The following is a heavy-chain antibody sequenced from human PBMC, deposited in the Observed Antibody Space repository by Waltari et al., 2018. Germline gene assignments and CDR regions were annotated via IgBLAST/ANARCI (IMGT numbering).Heavy chain of an antibody. J-gene: IGHJ4*02. CDR3: ARDQGAHTSELADGYHY. D-gene: IGHD5-12*01. CDR1: GYTFTGYY. CDR2: INPNSGGT. V-gene: IGHV1-2*02. Sequence: QVQLVQSGAEVKKPGASVKVSCKASGYTFTGYYMHWVRQAPGQGLEWMGWINPNSGGTNYAQKFQGRVTMTRDTSISTAYMELSRLRSDDTAVYYCARDQGAHTSELADGYHYWGQGTLVTVSS.